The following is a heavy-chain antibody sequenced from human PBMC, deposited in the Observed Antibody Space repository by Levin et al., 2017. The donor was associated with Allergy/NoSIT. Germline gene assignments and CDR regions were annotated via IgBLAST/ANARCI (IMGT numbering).Heavy chain of an antibody. V-gene: IGHV2-5*02. Sequence: SGPTLVKPTQTLTLTCTFSGFSLSTSGVGVGWIRQPPGKALEWLALIYWDDDKRYSPSLKSRLTITKDTSKNQVVLTMTNMDPVDTATYYCAHSETRYFDWLLRRHNWFDPWGQGTLVTVSS. CDR1: GFSLSTSGVG. D-gene: IGHD3-9*01. CDR3: AHSETRYFDWLLRRHNWFDP. CDR2: IYWDDDK. J-gene: IGHJ5*02.